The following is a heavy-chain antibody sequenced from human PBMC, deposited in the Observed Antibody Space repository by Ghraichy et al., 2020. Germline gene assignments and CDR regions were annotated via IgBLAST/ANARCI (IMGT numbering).Heavy chain of an antibody. Sequence: GESLNISCAASGFTVSSNYMAWVRRTPGKGLEWVSVIYTSGSTFYADSVKGRFTISRDNSKNTLYLQMNSLRAEDTALYYCAKGHGERSAFDYWGQGTLVTVSS. V-gene: IGHV3-66*01. J-gene: IGHJ4*02. CDR1: GFTVSSNY. CDR3: AKGHGERSAFDY. CDR2: IYTSGST. D-gene: IGHD6-25*01.